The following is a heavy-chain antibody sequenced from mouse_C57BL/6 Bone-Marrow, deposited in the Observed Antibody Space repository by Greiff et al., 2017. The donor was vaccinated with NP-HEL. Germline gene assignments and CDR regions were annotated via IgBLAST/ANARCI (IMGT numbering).Heavy chain of an antibody. CDR3: VRHDSPEFAY. CDR1: GFSFNTYA. J-gene: IGHJ3*01. D-gene: IGHD2-13*01. V-gene: IGHV10-1*01. CDR2: IRSKSNNYAT. Sequence: EVMLVESGGGLVQPKGSLKLSCAASGFSFNTYAMNWVRQAPGKGLEWVARIRSKSNNYATYYADSVKDRFTISRDDSESMLYLQMNNLKTEDTAMYYCVRHDSPEFAYWGQGTLVTVSA.